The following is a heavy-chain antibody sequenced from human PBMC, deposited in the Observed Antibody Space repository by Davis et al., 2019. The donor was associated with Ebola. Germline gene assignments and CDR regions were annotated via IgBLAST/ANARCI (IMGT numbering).Heavy chain of an antibody. J-gene: IGHJ6*02. Sequence: GGSLRLSCAASGFTFSRYWMSWVRQAPGKGLEWVANIKTDGSELYYVDSVKGRFTISRDTAKSSLYLQMNSLRAEDTAVYYCARDGLRYNWNYNYYYYYGMDVWGQGTTVTVSS. V-gene: IGHV3-7*03. CDR2: IKTDGSEL. CDR1: GFTFSRYW. D-gene: IGHD1-7*01. CDR3: ARDGLRYNWNYNYYYYYGMDV.